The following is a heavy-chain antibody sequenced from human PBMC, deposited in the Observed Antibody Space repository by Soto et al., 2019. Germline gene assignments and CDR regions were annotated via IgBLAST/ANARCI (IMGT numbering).Heavy chain of an antibody. CDR3: ARAQDIVVVVAATPTYAFDI. V-gene: IGHV3-53*01. D-gene: IGHD2-15*01. Sequence: GGSLRLSCAASGFTVSSNDMSWVRQAPGKGLEWVSVIYSGGSTYYADSVKGRFTISRDNSKNTLYLQMNSLRAEDTAVYYCARAQDIVVVVAATPTYAFDIWGQGTMVTVSS. CDR2: IYSGGST. CDR1: GFTVSSND. J-gene: IGHJ3*02.